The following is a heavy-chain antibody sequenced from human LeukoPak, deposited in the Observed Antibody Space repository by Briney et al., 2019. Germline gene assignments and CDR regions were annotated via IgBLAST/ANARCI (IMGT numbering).Heavy chain of an antibody. V-gene: IGHV1-18*01. CDR1: GFTFTNYN. J-gene: IGHJ4*02. Sequence: GASVKVSCKASGFTFTNYNICWVRQAPGQGLEWMGWGSAYNGHTNYAQKLQGRVTMTTDTSTSTASMELRSLRSDATAVYYCARDDRYSGYDYDYWGQGTLVTVSS. CDR3: ARDDRYSGYDYDY. CDR2: GSAYNGHT. D-gene: IGHD5-12*01.